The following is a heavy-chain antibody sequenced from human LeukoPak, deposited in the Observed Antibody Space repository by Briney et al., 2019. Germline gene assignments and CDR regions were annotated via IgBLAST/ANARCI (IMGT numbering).Heavy chain of an antibody. V-gene: IGHV3-21*01. J-gene: IGHJ4*02. CDR1: GFTFSSYS. D-gene: IGHD1-14*01. CDR2: IGSANSYI. CDR3: AGASGGNRPFVY. Sequence: PGGSLRLSCAASGFTFSSYSMNWVRQAPGKGLEWVSPIGSANSYIYYADSLKGRFTISRDNAKNSLYLQMNSLRAEDTDVYYCAGASGGNRPFVYWGQGTLVTVSS.